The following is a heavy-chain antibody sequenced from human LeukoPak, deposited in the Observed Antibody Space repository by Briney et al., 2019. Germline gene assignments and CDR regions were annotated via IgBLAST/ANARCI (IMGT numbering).Heavy chain of an antibody. J-gene: IGHJ4*02. D-gene: IGHD3-10*01. Sequence: SETLSLTCTVSGYSISSGYYWGWIRQPPGKGLEWIGSIYHSGSTYYNPSLKSRVTISVDTSKNQFSLKLSSVTAADTAVYYCASIGELLFDYWGQGTLVTVSS. CDR1: GYSISSGYY. V-gene: IGHV4-38-2*02. CDR2: IYHSGST. CDR3: ASIGELLFDY.